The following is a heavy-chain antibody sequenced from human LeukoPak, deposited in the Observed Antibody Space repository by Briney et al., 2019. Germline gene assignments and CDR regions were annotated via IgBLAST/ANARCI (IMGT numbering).Heavy chain of an antibody. Sequence: RGSRRLSCAASGFTFSSYSMNWVRQAPGKGLEWVSSISSSSSYIYYADSVKGRFTISRDNAKNSLYLQMNSLRAEDTAAYYCARDDGSGWHFDYWGQGTLVTVSS. CDR2: ISSSSSYI. CDR3: ARDDGSGWHFDY. V-gene: IGHV3-21*01. CDR1: GFTFSSYS. D-gene: IGHD6-19*01. J-gene: IGHJ4*02.